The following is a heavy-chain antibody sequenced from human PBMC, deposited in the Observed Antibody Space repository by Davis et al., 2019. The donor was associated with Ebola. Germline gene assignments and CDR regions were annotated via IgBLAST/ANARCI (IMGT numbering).Heavy chain of an antibody. CDR1: GFTFSIHW. V-gene: IGHV3-30*18. CDR2: ISYDGSNK. D-gene: IGHD6-13*01. Sequence: GESLKISCAASGFTFSIHWMSWVRQAPGKGLEWVAVISYDGSNKYYADSVKGRFTISRDNSKNTLYLQMNSLRAEDTAVYYCAKDGAQLVPYFQHWGQGTLVTVSS. J-gene: IGHJ1*01. CDR3: AKDGAQLVPYFQH.